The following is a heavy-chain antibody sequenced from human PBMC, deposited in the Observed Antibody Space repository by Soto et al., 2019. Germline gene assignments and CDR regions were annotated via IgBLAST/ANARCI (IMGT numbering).Heavy chain of an antibody. CDR2: SIPIFGTA. V-gene: IGHV1-69*13. D-gene: IGHD6-19*01. J-gene: IGHJ6*02. CDR3: ARQLAVAGPDYYGMDA. CDR1: GYTFTSYG. Sequence: ASVKVSCKASGYTFTSYGMNWVRQAPGRGLEWMGGSIPIFGTANYAQKFQGRVTITADESTSTAYMELSSLRSEDTAVYYCARQLAVAGPDYYGMDAWGQGTTVTVSS.